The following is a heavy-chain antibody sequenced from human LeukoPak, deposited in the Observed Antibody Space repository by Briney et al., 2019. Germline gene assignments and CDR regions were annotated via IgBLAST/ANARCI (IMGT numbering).Heavy chain of an antibody. Sequence: PGGSLRLSCAASGFTVSSNYMSWVRQAPGKGLEWVSVIYSGGSTYYADSVKGRFTISRDNSKNTLYLQMNSLRAEDTAVYCCARDLGGSNYGDMAFDIWGQGTMVTVSS. CDR1: GFTVSSNY. D-gene: IGHD4-17*01. J-gene: IGHJ3*02. V-gene: IGHV3-53*01. CDR3: ARDLGGSNYGDMAFDI. CDR2: IYSGGST.